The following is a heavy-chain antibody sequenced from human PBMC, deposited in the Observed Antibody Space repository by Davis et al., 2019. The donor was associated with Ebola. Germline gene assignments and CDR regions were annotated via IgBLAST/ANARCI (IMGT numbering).Heavy chain of an antibody. V-gene: IGHV5-10-1*01. Sequence: GESLKISCKASGYSFTSYWISWVRQMPGKGLEWMGRIDPSDSYSDYSPSFQGHVTISTDKSISTAYLQWSSLQASDTAMYYCARRMWVGEYYFDYWGQGTLVTVSS. CDR3: ARRMWVGEYYFDY. CDR2: IDPSDSYS. CDR1: GYSFTSYW. D-gene: IGHD1-26*01. J-gene: IGHJ4*02.